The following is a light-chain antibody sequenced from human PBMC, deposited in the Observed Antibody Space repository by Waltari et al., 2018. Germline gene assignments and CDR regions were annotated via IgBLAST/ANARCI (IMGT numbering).Light chain of an antibody. J-gene: IGLJ3*02. CDR3: ATWDNTLSGWV. Sequence: QSVLTQPPSVSAAPRPRVAISCSGIRSNSGNNAVSCYLPVPGKAPKLFIYYDDLLPSGLSDRFSGSRSGTSASLAISGLQSEDEGDYYCATWDNTLSGWVFGGGTRLTVL. CDR1: RSNSGNNA. CDR2: YDD. V-gene: IGLV1-36*01.